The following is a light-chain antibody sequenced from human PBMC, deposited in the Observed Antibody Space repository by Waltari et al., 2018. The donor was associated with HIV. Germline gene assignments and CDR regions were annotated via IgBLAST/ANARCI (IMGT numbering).Light chain of an antibody. J-gene: IGLJ3*02. CDR3: CSYGGDDTLV. Sequence: QSALTQPAAVSGSLGQSITISCTGASTNVRSYSLVSWYQNRPGQAPTLIIYDDSKRPLGISSRFSGSKSGNTASLTISGLQSEDEADYYCCSYGGDDTLVFGGGTKVTAL. CDR1: STNVRSYSL. V-gene: IGLV2-23*01. CDR2: DDS.